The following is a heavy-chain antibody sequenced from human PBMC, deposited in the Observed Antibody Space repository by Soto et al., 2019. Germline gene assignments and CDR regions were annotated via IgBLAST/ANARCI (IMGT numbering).Heavy chain of an antibody. Sequence: QVQLQESGPGLVKPSGTLSLTCAVSGGSISXXXXXXXXXQPPGKGLEWIGEIYHSGTTNYNPSLKSRVTISIDKSKNQFXXNLSSVTAADTAVYYCARDGGDYWGQGTLVTVSS. CDR3: ARDGGDY. CDR2: IYHSGTT. J-gene: IGHJ4*02. V-gene: IGHV4-4*02. CDR1: GGSISXXXX.